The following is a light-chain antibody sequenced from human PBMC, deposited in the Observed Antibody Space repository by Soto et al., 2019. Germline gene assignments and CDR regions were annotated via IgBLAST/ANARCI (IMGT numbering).Light chain of an antibody. CDR1: QSISSW. V-gene: IGKV1-5*01. J-gene: IGKJ1*01. Sequence: DIQMTQSPSTLSASVGDRVTITCRASQSISSWLAWYQQKPGKAPKLLIYDASSLESGVPSRFSGSGSGTEFTLTISSLQPDDFATYYCQQYNNLLTWTFGQGNKVEI. CDR3: QQYNNLLTWT. CDR2: DAS.